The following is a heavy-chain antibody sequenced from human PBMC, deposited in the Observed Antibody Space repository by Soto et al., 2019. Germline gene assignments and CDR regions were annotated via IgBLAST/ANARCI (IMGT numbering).Heavy chain of an antibody. CDR3: ARDSYGSGSYYTPEDFDI. CDR1: GGSISSSNW. D-gene: IGHD3-10*01. J-gene: IGHJ3*02. Sequence: QVQLQESGPGLVKPSGTLSLTCAVSGGSISSSNWWRWVRQPPGKGLAWFGEIYHSGSTNYNPSLKIQVTISVDKSKNQYSLKLSSVTAADTAVYYCARDSYGSGSYYTPEDFDICGQGTMVTVSS. CDR2: IYHSGST. V-gene: IGHV4-4*02.